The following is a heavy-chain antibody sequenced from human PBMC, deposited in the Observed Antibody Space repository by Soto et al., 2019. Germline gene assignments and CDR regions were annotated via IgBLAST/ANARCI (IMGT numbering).Heavy chain of an antibody. V-gene: IGHV1-69*06. CDR1: GGTSTRYA. D-gene: IGHD3-3*01. Sequence: QERLVQSGAEVRKPGSSVKVSCKVTGGTSTRYAINWVRQAPGRGLEWMGGIVPMFGTSKYAQKFQGRVTITADTSTNIAYMELRRLRPEDTAVYYCNRGSEYDFWSGYLWGQGTLVSVSS. J-gene: IGHJ4*02. CDR3: NRGSEYDFWSGYL. CDR2: IVPMFGTS.